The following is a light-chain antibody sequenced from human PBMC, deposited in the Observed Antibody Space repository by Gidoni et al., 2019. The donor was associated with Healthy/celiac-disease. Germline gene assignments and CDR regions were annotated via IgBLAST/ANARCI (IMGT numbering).Light chain of an antibody. J-gene: IGLJ1*01. CDR2: KDS. CDR3: QSADSSGTSFYV. Sequence: SYELTQPPSVSVSPGQTARITCPGDALPKQYAYWYQQKPGQAPVLVIDKDSERPSGIPVRFSGSSSGTTVTLTISGVQAEDEADYYCQSADSSGTSFYVFGTGTKVTVL. CDR1: ALPKQY. V-gene: IGLV3-25*02.